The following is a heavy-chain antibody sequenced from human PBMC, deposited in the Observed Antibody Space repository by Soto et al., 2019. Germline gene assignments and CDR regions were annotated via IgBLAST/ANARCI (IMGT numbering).Heavy chain of an antibody. D-gene: IGHD1-26*01. Sequence: GASVKVSCKAPRDTFTSYYINWVRQAPGQGLEWMGVINPHGGSTAYAQKFKGRVTLARDTSASTVYMEVSSLTSEDTAMYYCARSSGGNFGIIIEGTNWFAPWGQGTQVTAPQ. V-gene: IGHV1-46*01. CDR3: ARSSGGNFGIIIEGTNWFAP. J-gene: IGHJ5*02. CDR1: RDTFTSYY. CDR2: INPHGGST.